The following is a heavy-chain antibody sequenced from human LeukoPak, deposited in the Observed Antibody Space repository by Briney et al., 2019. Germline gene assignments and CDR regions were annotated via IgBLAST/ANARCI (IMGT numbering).Heavy chain of an antibody. CDR1: GFTFSSYA. J-gene: IGHJ4*02. CDR2: ISYDGSNK. V-gene: IGHV3-30*04. Sequence: GRSLRLSCAASGFTFSSYAMHWVRQAPGKGLEWVAVISYDGSNKYYPDSVKGRFTISRDNSKNTLYLQMNSLRAEDTAVYYCARDRRDYGDTFDYWGQGTLVTVSS. CDR3: ARDRRDYGDTFDY. D-gene: IGHD4-17*01.